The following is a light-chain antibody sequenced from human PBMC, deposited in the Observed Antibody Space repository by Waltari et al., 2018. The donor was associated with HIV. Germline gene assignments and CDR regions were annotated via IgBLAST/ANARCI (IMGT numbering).Light chain of an antibody. CDR1: SGSVSTNNY. V-gene: IGLV8-61*01. CDR3: MMYVGSGIRV. J-gene: IGLJ3*02. CDR2: DTN. Sequence: QTVVTQEPSFSVSPGGTVTLTCGLSSGSVSTNNYPSWFQQTPGQAPRALIYDTNARSSGVPDRFSGSILGNKAALTLTAAQADDESDYYCMMYVGSGIRVFGGGTKLTVL.